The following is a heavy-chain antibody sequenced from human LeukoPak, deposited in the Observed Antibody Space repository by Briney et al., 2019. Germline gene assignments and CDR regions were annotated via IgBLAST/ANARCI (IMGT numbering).Heavy chain of an antibody. CDR1: GGSFSGYY. Sequence: SETLSLTCAVYGGSFSGYYWSWIRQPPGKTLEWIGYIYHTGSTNYNPSLQSRVTISLDTSKTQFSLKVTSVTAADTAVYYCARDTSSGSYSVWGQGTLVTVS. V-gene: IGHV4-59*01. CDR2: IYHTGST. J-gene: IGHJ4*02. D-gene: IGHD1-26*01. CDR3: ARDTSSGSYSV.